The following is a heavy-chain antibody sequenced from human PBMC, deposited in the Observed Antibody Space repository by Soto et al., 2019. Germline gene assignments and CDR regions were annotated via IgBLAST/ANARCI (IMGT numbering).Heavy chain of an antibody. D-gene: IGHD4-4*01. Sequence: GGSLRLSCAASGFTFSSYGMHWVRQAPGKGLEWVAVIWFDGSNKFYADSVKGRFTISRDNSKNTLYLQMNSLRAEDTAVYYCAKASSNYEFDYWGQGTLVTVSS. CDR3: AKASSNYEFDY. CDR1: GFTFSSYG. V-gene: IGHV3-30*02. J-gene: IGHJ4*02. CDR2: IWFDGSNK.